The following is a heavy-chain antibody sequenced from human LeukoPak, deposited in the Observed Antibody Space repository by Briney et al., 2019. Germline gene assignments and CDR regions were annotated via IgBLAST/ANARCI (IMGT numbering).Heavy chain of an antibody. CDR2: IKSKIDGGTT. J-gene: IGHJ4*02. V-gene: IGHV3-15*01. Sequence: GGSLRLSCAASGFTFSNAWMSWVRQAPGKGLEWVGRIKSKIDGGTTDYAAPVKDRFTISRDDSKNTLYLQMNSLRIEDTAVYYCTIGDYYHRAEYVYDYWGQGTLVTVSS. D-gene: IGHD3-22*01. CDR1: GFTFSNAW. CDR3: TIGDYYHRAEYVYDY.